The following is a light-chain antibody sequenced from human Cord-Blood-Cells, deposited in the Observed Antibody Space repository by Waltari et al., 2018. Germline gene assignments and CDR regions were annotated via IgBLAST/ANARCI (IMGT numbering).Light chain of an antibody. J-gene: IGKJ2*01. Sequence: EIVMTQSPATLSVSPGERATLSCRASQSVSSNLAWYQQKPGQAPRLLIYGASTRATGIPARFSGSGSGTEFTLTISSLQSEDFAVYYCQQYKNWPPYTFVQGTKLEIK. CDR2: GAS. CDR3: QQYKNWPPYT. CDR1: QSVSSN. V-gene: IGKV3-15*01.